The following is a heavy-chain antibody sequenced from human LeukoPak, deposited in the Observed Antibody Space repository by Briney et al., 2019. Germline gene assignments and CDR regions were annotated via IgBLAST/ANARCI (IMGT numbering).Heavy chain of an antibody. J-gene: IGHJ4*02. V-gene: IGHV4-61*02. D-gene: IGHD6-13*01. CDR3: AIYASSWQYFDY. CDR2: IYTSGST. Sequence: PSETLSLTCTVSGGSISSGSYHWSWIRQPAGKGLEWIGRIYTSGSTDYNPSLKSRVTISVDTSKNQFSLKLSSVTAADTAVYYCAIYASSWQYFDYWGQGTLVTVSS. CDR1: GGSISSGSYH.